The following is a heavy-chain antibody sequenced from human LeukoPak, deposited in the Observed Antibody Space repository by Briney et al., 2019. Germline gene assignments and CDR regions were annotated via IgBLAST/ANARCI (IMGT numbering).Heavy chain of an antibody. CDR1: GFTFDDYG. J-gene: IGHJ4*02. CDR2: INWNGGST. Sequence: GGSLRLSCAASGFTFDDYGMSWVRQAPGKRLEWVSGINWNGGSTGYADSVKGRFTISRDNAKNSLYLQMNSLRAEDTALYYCARDLYSSSWYYFDYWGQGTLVTVSS. CDR3: ARDLYSSSWYYFDY. D-gene: IGHD6-13*01. V-gene: IGHV3-20*04.